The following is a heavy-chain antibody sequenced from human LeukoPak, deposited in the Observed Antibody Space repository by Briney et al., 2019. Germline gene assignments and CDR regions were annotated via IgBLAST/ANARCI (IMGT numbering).Heavy chain of an antibody. CDR3: ARDGYNYGLDRFDF. J-gene: IGHJ4*02. Sequence: SETLSLTCTVSGGSISTSRYYWGWIRQPPGKGLEWVGSFYYSGSTYYNPSLKSRVTISVDTSKNQFSLNLSSVTAADTAVYYCARDGYNYGLDRFDFWGQGTLVTVSS. CDR1: GGSISTSRYY. D-gene: IGHD1-1*01. CDR2: FYYSGST. V-gene: IGHV4-39*07.